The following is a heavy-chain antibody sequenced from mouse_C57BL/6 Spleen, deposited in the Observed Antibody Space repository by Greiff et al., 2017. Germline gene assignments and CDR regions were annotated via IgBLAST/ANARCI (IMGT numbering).Heavy chain of an antibody. V-gene: IGHV1-53*01. D-gene: IGHD1-1*01. CDR1: GYTFTSYW. Sequence: QVQLQQPGTELVKPGASVKLSCKASGYTFTSYWMHWVKQRPGQGLEWIGNINPSNGGTNYNEKFKSKATFTADTSSNTAYMQLSSLTTEDSAIYYCARLLGGEGFAYWGQGTLVTVSA. CDR2: INPSNGGT. J-gene: IGHJ3*01. CDR3: ARLLGGEGFAY.